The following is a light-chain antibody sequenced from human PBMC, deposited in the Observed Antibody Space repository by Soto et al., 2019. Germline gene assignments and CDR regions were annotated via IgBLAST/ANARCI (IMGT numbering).Light chain of an antibody. Sequence: EIVMTQSPASLSVSPGDGATLSCRASRSVASNVAWYQQKPGQGPRLLIHGASTRAVGVPARFSGSGSGTDFTLTIGSLQSEDFAVYYCQQYHNWPPQYTFGQGTKLQIK. J-gene: IGKJ2*01. CDR2: GAS. CDR1: RSVASN. CDR3: QQYHNWPPQYT. V-gene: IGKV3-15*01.